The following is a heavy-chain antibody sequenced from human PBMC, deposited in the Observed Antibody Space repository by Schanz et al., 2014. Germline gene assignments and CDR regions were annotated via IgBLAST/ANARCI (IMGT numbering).Heavy chain of an antibody. CDR1: GFTLTSHF. J-gene: IGHJ1*01. D-gene: IGHD6-13*01. CDR2: ISDYNADT. Sequence: QLVQSGAEVKKPGASVKVSCKASGFTLTSHFMHWLRQAPGQGLEWMGWISDYNADTKYAQKVQGRVTMTTDTSTSTAYMELRSLRSDDTAVYYCAGATYSSSWYGGSEYFQHWGQGTLVTVSS. V-gene: IGHV1-18*04. CDR3: AGATYSSSWYGGSEYFQH.